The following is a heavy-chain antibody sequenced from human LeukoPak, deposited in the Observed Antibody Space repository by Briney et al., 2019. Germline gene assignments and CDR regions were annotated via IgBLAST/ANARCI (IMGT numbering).Heavy chain of an antibody. CDR2: ISSSGSTI. J-gene: IGHJ3*02. Sequence: PGGSLRLSCAASGFTFSSYEMNWVRQAPGKGLEWVSYISSSGSTIYYADSVKGRFTISRDNAKNSLYLQMNSLRAEDTAVYYCARARPMIVVVDAFDIWGQGTMVTVSS. CDR3: ARARPMIVVVDAFDI. V-gene: IGHV3-48*03. CDR1: GFTFSSYE. D-gene: IGHD3-22*01.